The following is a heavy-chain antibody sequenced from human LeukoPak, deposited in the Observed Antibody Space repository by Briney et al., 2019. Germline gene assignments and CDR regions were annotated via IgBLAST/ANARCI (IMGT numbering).Heavy chain of an antibody. V-gene: IGHV3-23*01. D-gene: IGHD2-2*01. Sequence: PGGSLRLSCAASGFTFSSYAMSWVRQAPGQGLEWVSGITGGGGSTFHADSVKGRLTISRDNLKNTLYLQMNSLRAEDTAIYYCARALRFQPDYYFGVDVWGQGTTVIVSS. CDR2: ITGGGGST. CDR1: GFTFSSYA. CDR3: ARALRFQPDYYFGVDV. J-gene: IGHJ6*02.